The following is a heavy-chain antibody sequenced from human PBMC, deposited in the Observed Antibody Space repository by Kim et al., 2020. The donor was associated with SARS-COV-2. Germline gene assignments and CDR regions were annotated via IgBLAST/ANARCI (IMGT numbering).Heavy chain of an antibody. Sequence: GGSLRLSCAASGFSFSNYAMFWVRQAPGKGLEWVALISYDGSTKDYADSVKGRFTISSDNSKSTLHLQMNSLSVADTAGYFCTRKPTTSSWSYYIEYWGQETLVTVSS. CDR3: TRKPTTSSWSYYIEY. D-gene: IGHD6-13*01. CDR2: ISYDGSTK. CDR1: GFSFSNYA. J-gene: IGHJ4*01. V-gene: IGHV3-30*04.